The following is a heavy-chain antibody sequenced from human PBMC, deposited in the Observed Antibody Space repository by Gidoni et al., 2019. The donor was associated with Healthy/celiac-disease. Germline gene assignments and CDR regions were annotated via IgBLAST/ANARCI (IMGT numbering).Heavy chain of an antibody. D-gene: IGHD3-3*01. CDR1: GFTFADYA. J-gene: IGHJ4*02. CDR2: ISGDGGST. Sequence: EVQLVESGGGVVQPGGSLRLSCAASGFTFADYAMHWVRQAPGKGLEWVFLISGDGGSTYYADSVKGRYTISRDNSKNSLYLQMNSLRTEDTALYYCAKDMFRDYDFWSGYYSLSFDYWGQGTLVTVSS. V-gene: IGHV3-43*02. CDR3: AKDMFRDYDFWSGYYSLSFDY.